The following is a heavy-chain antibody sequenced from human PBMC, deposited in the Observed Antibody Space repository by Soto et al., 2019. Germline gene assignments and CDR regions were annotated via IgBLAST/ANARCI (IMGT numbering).Heavy chain of an antibody. CDR1: GFTFSSYG. D-gene: IGHD4-17*01. CDR2: ISYDGSNK. V-gene: IGHV3-30*18. J-gene: IGHJ6*03. Sequence: GGSLRLSCAASGFTFSSYGMHWVRQAPGKGLEWVAVISYDGSNKYYADSVKGRFTISRDNSKNTLYLQMNSLRAEDTAVYYCAKAYYYGVYPAYYMDVWGKGTTVTVSS. CDR3: AKAYYYGVYPAYYMDV.